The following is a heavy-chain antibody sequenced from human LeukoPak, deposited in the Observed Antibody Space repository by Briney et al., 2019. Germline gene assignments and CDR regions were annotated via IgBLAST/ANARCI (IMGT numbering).Heavy chain of an antibody. D-gene: IGHD5-18*01. J-gene: IGHJ4*02. CDR1: GYSFATYW. Sequence: GESLKISCKGSGYSFATYWIGWVRQMPGKGLEWMGIIYPGDPDMRYSPSFQGQVTISADKSISIAYLQWSTLKASDTAMYYCVRHGIGYTYASDYWGQGTLVTVSS. V-gene: IGHV5-51*01. CDR3: VRHGIGYTYASDY. CDR2: IYPGDPDM.